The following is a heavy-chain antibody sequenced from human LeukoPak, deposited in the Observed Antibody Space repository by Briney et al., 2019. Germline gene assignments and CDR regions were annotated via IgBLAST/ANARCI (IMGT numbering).Heavy chain of an antibody. CDR1: GGSFSGYY. Sequence: PSETLSLTCAVYGGSFSGYYWSWIRQPPGEGLEWIGEINHSGSTNYNPSLKSRVTISVDTSKNQFSLKLSSVTAADTAVYYCARYSSGPNLNYFDYWGQGTLVTVSS. V-gene: IGHV4-34*01. J-gene: IGHJ4*02. CDR3: ARYSSGPNLNYFDY. D-gene: IGHD3-22*01. CDR2: INHSGST.